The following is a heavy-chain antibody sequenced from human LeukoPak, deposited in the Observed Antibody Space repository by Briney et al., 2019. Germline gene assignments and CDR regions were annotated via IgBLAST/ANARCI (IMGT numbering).Heavy chain of an antibody. Sequence: SETLSLTCTVSGGSIRSYYWSWIRQPPGKGLEWIGYIYYSGTTNYSPSLKSRVTISMDTSKNQFSLKLSSVTAADTAVYYCARERYSSSWYTDAFDIWGQGTMVTVSS. CDR3: ARERYSSSWYTDAFDI. CDR2: IYYSGTT. V-gene: IGHV4-59*12. CDR1: GGSIRSYY. J-gene: IGHJ3*02. D-gene: IGHD6-13*01.